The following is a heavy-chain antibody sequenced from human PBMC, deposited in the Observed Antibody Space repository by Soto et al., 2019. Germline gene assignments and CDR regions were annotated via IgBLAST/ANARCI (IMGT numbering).Heavy chain of an antibody. V-gene: IGHV4-39*01. CDR2: IYSSENT. CDR3: ARLNGYCISTNCHGYYGMDV. CDR1: GVSVSSSSYS. D-gene: IGHD2-2*03. J-gene: IGHJ6*02. Sequence: SETLSLTCTVSGVSVSSSSYSWGWIRQSPGKGLEWIGTIYSSENTYYNTSLMSRVTISVDTSKNEFSLKLSSVTAADTAVYYCARLNGYCISTNCHGYYGMDVWGQGTTVT.